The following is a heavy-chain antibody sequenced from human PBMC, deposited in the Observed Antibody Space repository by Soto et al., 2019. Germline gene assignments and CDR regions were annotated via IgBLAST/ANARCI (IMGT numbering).Heavy chain of an antibody. Sequence: EVQLLESGGGLVQPGGSLRLSCAASGFTFSTYAMTWVRQAPGKGLEWVSGISDNGGTTYYADSVMGRFTISRDNSKSTRYLQMNSLRAEDTAVYYCAKGRGTGTTRLGAFDIWGQGTMVTVSS. CDR3: AKGRGTGTTRLGAFDI. CDR2: ISDNGGTT. CDR1: GFTFSTYA. J-gene: IGHJ3*02. V-gene: IGHV3-23*01. D-gene: IGHD1-1*01.